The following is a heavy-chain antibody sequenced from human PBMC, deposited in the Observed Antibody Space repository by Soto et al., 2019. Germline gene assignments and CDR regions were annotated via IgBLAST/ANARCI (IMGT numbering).Heavy chain of an antibody. V-gene: IGHV4-61*08. J-gene: IGHJ5*02. CDR3: ARSDRSNWFDT. Sequence: SETLSLTCTVSGGSISSGGYYWSWIRQHPGKGLEWIGYIKYSGSTYYNPSLKSRVTISVDTSKNQFSLKLSSVTAADTAVYYCARSDRSNWFDTWGQGTLVTVSS. D-gene: IGHD3-16*02. CDR2: IKYSGST. CDR1: GGSISSGGYY.